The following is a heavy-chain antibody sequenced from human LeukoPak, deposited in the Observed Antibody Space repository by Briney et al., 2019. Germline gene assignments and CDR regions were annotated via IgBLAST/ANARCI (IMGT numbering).Heavy chain of an antibody. J-gene: IGHJ5*02. CDR1: GGSISSGDYY. Sequence: SETLSLTCTVSGGSISSGDYYWSWIRQPPGKGLEWIGYIYYSGSTYYNPSLKSRVTISVDTSKNQFSLKLSSVTAADTAVYYCARAVAATTTDWLDPWGQGTLVTVSS. CDR2: IYYSGST. V-gene: IGHV4-30-4*01. D-gene: IGHD2-15*01. CDR3: ARAVAATTTDWLDP.